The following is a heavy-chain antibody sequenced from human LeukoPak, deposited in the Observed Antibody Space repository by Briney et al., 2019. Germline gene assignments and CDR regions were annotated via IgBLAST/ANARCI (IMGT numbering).Heavy chain of an antibody. CDR1: GYTFTSYG. Sequence: ASVKVSCKASGYTFTSYGISWVRQAPGQGLEWMGWISAYNGNTNYAQKLQGRVTMTTDTSTSTAYMELRSLRSDDTAVYYCARGRYGDYVGDFGYWGQGTLVTVSS. CDR2: ISAYNGNT. J-gene: IGHJ4*02. CDR3: ARGRYGDYVGDFGY. D-gene: IGHD4-17*01. V-gene: IGHV1-18*04.